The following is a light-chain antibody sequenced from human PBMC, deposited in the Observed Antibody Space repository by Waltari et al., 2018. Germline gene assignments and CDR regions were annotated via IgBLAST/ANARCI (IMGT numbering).Light chain of an antibody. J-gene: IGLJ2*01. CDR1: SSNIGNNY. Sequence: QSMLTQPPSASATPGQRVTISCSGASSNIGNNYVYWYQQIPGTAPKLLLYREDQRPSEVPDRFSGSKSGTSAFLAISGLRSEDEADYHCAAWDDSLDVVVFGGGTKLTVL. CDR3: AAWDDSLDVVV. V-gene: IGLV1-47*01. CDR2: RED.